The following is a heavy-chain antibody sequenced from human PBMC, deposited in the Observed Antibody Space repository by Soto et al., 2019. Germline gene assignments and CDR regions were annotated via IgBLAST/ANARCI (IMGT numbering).Heavy chain of an antibody. CDR2: INPISGDT. V-gene: IGHV1-2*02. D-gene: IGHD2-2*01. Sequence: QVQLVQSGAEVKKPGASVKVSCKASGYTFTGHNIHWVRQAPGQGLEWMGWINPISGDTEYAQKFQGRVTMTRDTSISTAYMDLRSLISDDTAVYYCARVRRSPYAMDVWGQGTTVTVSS. CDR3: ARVRRSPYAMDV. J-gene: IGHJ6*02. CDR1: GYTFTGHN.